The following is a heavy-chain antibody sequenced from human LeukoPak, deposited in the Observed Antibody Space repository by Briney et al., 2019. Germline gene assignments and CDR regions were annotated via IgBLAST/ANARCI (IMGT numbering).Heavy chain of an antibody. V-gene: IGHV4-4*07. CDR2: IYTSGST. CDR3: ARDANEWRSYDY. Sequence: SETLSLTCTVSGGSISNYYWTWIRQPAGKGLDWIGRIYTSGSTNYNSSLKSRLTMSVDTSKNQFSLKLSSVTAADTAVYYCARDANEWRSYDYWGQGTLVTVSS. CDR1: GGSISNYY. D-gene: IGHD2-8*01. J-gene: IGHJ4*02.